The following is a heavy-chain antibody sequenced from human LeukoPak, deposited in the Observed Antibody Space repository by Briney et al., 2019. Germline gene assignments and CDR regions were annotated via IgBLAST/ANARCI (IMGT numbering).Heavy chain of an antibody. J-gene: IGHJ3*02. CDR1: GFTVSSNY. CDR2: ISYDGSNK. V-gene: IGHV3-30-3*01. Sequence: PGGSLRLSCAASGFTVSSNYMNWVRQAPGKGLEWVAVISYDGSNKYYADSVKGRFTISRDNSKNTLYLQMNSLRAEDTAVYYCASCLGTDPDAFDIWGQGTMVTVSP. CDR3: ASCLGTDPDAFDI. D-gene: IGHD1-26*01.